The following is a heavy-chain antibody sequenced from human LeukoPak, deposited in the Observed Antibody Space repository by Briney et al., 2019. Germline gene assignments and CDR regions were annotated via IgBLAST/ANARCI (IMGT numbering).Heavy chain of an antibody. CDR3: AHYYDSRGVGAFDI. D-gene: IGHD3-22*01. V-gene: IGHV4-4*07. CDR2: IYTSGST. J-gene: IGHJ3*02. CDR1: GGSISSYY. Sequence: PSETLSLTXTVSGGSISSYYWSWIRQPAGKGLEWIGRIYTSGSTNYNPSLKSRVTMSVDTSKNQFSLKLSSVTAADTAVYYCAHYYDSRGVGAFDIWGQGTMVTVSS.